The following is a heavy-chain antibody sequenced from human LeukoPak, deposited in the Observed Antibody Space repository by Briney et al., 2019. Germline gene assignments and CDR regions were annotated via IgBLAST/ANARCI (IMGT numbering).Heavy chain of an antibody. CDR3: ARHLGTYSDH. D-gene: IGHD7-27*01. V-gene: IGHV3-74*01. CDR2: INSDGSST. CDR1: GLTFSDHY. Sequence: GGSLRLSCVASGLTFSDHYMSWIRQAPGKGLVWVSLINSDGSSTNYADSVKGRFTISRDNAKNTLYLQVNSLRADDTAVYYCARHLGTYSDHWGQGTLVTASS. J-gene: IGHJ4*02.